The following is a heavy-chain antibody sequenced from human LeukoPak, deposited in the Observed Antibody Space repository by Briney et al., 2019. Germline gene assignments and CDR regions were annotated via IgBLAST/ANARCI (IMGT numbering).Heavy chain of an antibody. J-gene: IGHJ4*02. CDR3: ARAPNYYSSSSHFDY. D-gene: IGHD6-6*01. V-gene: IGHV3-48*03. CDR2: ISSTGNTI. Sequence: GGSLRLSCAASGFTFSSYEMNWVRQAPGKGLEWLSYISSTGNTIYYADSVKGRFTISRDNAKNSLYLQMNSLRAEDTAVYYCARAPNYYSSSSHFDYWGQGTLVTVSS. CDR1: GFTFSSYE.